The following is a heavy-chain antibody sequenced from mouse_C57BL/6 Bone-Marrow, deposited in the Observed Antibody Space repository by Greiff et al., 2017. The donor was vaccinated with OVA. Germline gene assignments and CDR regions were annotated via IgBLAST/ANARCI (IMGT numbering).Heavy chain of an antibody. Sequence: QVQLQQPGAELVKPGASVKLSCKASGYTFTSYWMQWVKQRPGQGLEWIGEIDPSDSYTHYNQKFKGKATLTVDTSSSTACMQLSSLTSEDSAVYYCARGDLGFAYWGQGTLVTVSA. CDR2: IDPSDSYT. CDR1: GYTFTSYW. D-gene: IGHD3-3*01. V-gene: IGHV1-50*01. CDR3: ARGDLGFAY. J-gene: IGHJ3*01.